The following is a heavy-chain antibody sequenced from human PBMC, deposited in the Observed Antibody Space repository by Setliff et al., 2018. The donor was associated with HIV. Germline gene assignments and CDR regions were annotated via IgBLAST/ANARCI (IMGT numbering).Heavy chain of an antibody. CDR2: IYYTGNT. V-gene: IGHV4-31*03. J-gene: IGHJ4*02. CDR1: GDSISSGGYY. Sequence: SETLSLTCTVSGDSISSGGYYWSWIRHHPGKGLEWIAYIYYTGNTYFNPSLKSRITISIDTSKNQFSLKMSSVTAADTAVYYCARDRYAGEIDYWGQGTLVTVSS. D-gene: IGHD3-10*01. CDR3: ARDRYAGEIDY.